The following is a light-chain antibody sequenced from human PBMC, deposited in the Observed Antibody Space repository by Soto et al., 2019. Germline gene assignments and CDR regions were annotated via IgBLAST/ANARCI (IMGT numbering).Light chain of an antibody. Sequence: DIQMTQSPSSLSASVGDRVTITSRASQSISSYLNWYQQKPGKAPNLLIYDASSLESGVPSRFSGSGSGTEFTLTISSLQPDDFATYYCQQYNSYPWTFGQGTKVDIK. J-gene: IGKJ1*01. CDR2: DAS. V-gene: IGKV1-5*01. CDR3: QQYNSYPWT. CDR1: QSISSY.